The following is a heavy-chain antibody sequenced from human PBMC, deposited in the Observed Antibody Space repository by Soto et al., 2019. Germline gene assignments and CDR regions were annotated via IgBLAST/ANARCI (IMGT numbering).Heavy chain of an antibody. D-gene: IGHD3-22*01. CDR3: ARPTRYYYDSSGQSAWFDP. Sequence: QVQLVQCGAEVKKPGSSVKVSCKASGGTFSSYAISWVRQAPGQGLEWMGGIIPIFGTANYAQKFQGRVTITADESTSTAYMELSSLRSEDTAVYYCARPTRYYYDSSGQSAWFDPWGQGTLVIVSS. V-gene: IGHV1-69*12. J-gene: IGHJ5*02. CDR1: GGTFSSYA. CDR2: IIPIFGTA.